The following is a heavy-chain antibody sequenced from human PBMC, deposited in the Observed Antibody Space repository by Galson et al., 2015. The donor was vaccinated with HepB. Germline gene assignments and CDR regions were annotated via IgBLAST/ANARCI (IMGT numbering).Heavy chain of an antibody. CDR3: ARSATVTFHTPLNHFDY. V-gene: IGHV1-18*01. CDR1: GYTFTSYG. CDR2: ISAYNGNT. J-gene: IGHJ4*01. D-gene: IGHD4-17*01. Sequence: SVKVSCKASGYTFTSYGISWVRQAPGQGLEWMGWISAYNGNTNYAQKLQGRVTMTTDTSTSTAYMELRSLRSDDTAVYYCARSATVTFHTPLNHFDYWGQGTLVTVSS.